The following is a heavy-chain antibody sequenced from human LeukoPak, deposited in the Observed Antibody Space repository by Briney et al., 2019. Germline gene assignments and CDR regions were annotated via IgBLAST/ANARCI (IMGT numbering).Heavy chain of an antibody. D-gene: IGHD2-2*01. CDR1: GFTFSSYS. CDR3: ARDSSSCCSFDC. Sequence: GGSLRLSCAASGFTFSSYSMNWVRQAPGKGLEWVSSISSSSSYIYYADSVKGRFTISRDNDKNSLYLQMNSLRAEDTAVYYCARDSSSCCSFDCWGQGTLVTVSS. V-gene: IGHV3-21*01. CDR2: ISSSSSYI. J-gene: IGHJ4*02.